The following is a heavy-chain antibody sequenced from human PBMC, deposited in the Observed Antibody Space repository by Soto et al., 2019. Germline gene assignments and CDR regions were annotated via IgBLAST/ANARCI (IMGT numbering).Heavy chain of an antibody. CDR3: AREYTYGSNFFDC. Sequence: QVQLQESGPGLVKPSQTLSLTCTVSGGSISSAAYYWSWIRQHPGKCLEWIGYISHSGSTYYNPSRNSRVIISVDTSKNQFSLSLTSVTAADTAVYYCAREYTYGSNFFDCWGQGALVTVST. CDR1: GGSISSAAYY. D-gene: IGHD2-2*02. CDR2: ISHSGST. V-gene: IGHV4-31*03. J-gene: IGHJ4*02.